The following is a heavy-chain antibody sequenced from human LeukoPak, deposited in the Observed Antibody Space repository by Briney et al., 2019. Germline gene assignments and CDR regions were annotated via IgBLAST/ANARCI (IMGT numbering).Heavy chain of an antibody. J-gene: IGHJ3*02. V-gene: IGHV1-18*01. CDR2: ITTYNGNT. Sequence: GASVKVSCKASGYTFTTCSITWVRQAPGQGLEWMGWITTYNGNTNSAQKLQGRVTMTTDTSTNTAYMELRSLRSDDTAVYYCARVAPSSKSSAFDIWGQGTMVTVSS. D-gene: IGHD6-6*01. CDR3: ARVAPSSKSSAFDI. CDR1: GYTFTTCS.